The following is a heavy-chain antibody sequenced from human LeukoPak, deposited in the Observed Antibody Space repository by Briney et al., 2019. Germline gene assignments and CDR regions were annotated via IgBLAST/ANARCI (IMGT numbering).Heavy chain of an antibody. D-gene: IGHD3-10*01. J-gene: IGHJ4*02. V-gene: IGHV3-7*01. Sequence: GGSLRLSCAASGFTFSSYWMSWVRQAPGKGLEWVANIKQDGSEKYYVDSVKGRFTISRDNAKNSLYLQMNSLRAEDTAVYYCARVGAGPQLLWFGELPERYFDYWGQGTLVTVSS. CDR1: GFTFSSYW. CDR2: IKQDGSEK. CDR3: ARVGAGPQLLWFGELPERYFDY.